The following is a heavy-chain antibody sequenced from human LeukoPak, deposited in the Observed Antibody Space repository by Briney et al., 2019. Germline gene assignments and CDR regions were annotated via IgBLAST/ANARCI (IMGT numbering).Heavy chain of an antibody. J-gene: IGHJ4*02. Sequence: TLSLTCTVSGGSVSSGGYYWSWIRQPAGKGLEWIGRIYTSGSTNYNPSLKSRVTMSVDTSKNQFSLKLSSVTAADTAVYYCAREAIFGVVIFDYWGQGTLVTVSS. D-gene: IGHD3-3*01. CDR3: AREAIFGVVIFDY. CDR2: IYTSGST. V-gene: IGHV4-61*02. CDR1: GGSVSSGGYY.